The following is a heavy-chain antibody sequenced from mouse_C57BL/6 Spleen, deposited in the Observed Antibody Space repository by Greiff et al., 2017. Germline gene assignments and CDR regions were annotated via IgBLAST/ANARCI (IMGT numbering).Heavy chain of an antibody. Sequence: VQLQQPGAELVMPGASVKLSCKASGYTFTSYWMHWVKQRPGQGLEWIGEIDPSDSYTNYNQKFKGKSTLTVDKSSSTAYMQLSSLTSEDSAVYYCASYGHNRYAYWGQGSLVTVSA. CDR1: GYTFTSYW. CDR2: IDPSDSYT. V-gene: IGHV1-69*01. CDR3: ASYGHNRYAY. J-gene: IGHJ3*01. D-gene: IGHD3-1*01.